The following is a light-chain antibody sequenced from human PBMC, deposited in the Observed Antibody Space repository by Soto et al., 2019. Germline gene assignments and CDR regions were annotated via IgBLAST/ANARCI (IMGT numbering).Light chain of an antibody. CDR2: GAS. Sequence: EIVMTQSPATLSVSPGERATLSCRASLSVSGDLAWYQQKPGQAPRLLIYGASTRATGIPARFSGSGSGTEFTLTISSLQSEDFAVYYCQQHNNWPVAFGQGTKVEIK. CDR1: LSVSGD. V-gene: IGKV3-15*01. CDR3: QQHNNWPVA. J-gene: IGKJ1*01.